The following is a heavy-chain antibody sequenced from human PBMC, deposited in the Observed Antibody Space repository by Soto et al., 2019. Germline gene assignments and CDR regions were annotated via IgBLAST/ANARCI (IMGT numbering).Heavy chain of an antibody. Sequence: AGVTVSCKASGYTYNRYYMHCVGQAPGRGRPWMGWISPHNGGPTYAQKLQGRVTMTRDTSVSTVFMELSRLGSDDTAVYYCARAMQVVINPYYYPIDVWGQGTTVTVSS. J-gene: IGHJ6*02. V-gene: IGHV1-2*02. CDR3: ARAMQVVINPYYYPIDV. CDR1: GYTYNRYY. CDR2: ISPHNGGP. D-gene: IGHD3-22*01.